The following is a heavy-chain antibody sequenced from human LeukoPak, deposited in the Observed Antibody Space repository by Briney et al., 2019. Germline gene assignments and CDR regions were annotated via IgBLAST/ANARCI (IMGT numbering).Heavy chain of an antibody. CDR1: GFSFSGYG. Sequence: PGGSLRLSCAASGFSFSGYGMHWVRQAPGKGLEWVAFIRYDGSNEYYADSVKGRFTISRDKSKNTLYLQMNSLRAEDTAVYYCANFVPFVVVPAAILHDYWGQGTLVTVSS. D-gene: IGHD2-2*02. J-gene: IGHJ4*02. V-gene: IGHV3-30*02. CDR3: ANFVPFVVVPAAILHDY. CDR2: IRYDGSNE.